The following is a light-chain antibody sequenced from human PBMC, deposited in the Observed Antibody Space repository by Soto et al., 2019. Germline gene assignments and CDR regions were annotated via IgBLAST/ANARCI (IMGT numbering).Light chain of an antibody. CDR2: EFS. CDR1: SSDVGGYNH. J-gene: IGLJ1*01. CDR3: SSYTSSFRRV. V-gene: IGLV2-14*01. Sequence: QSALTQPASVSGSPGQSITISCRGISSDVGGYNHVSWYQQYPGKAPKLIIYEFSDRPSGVSNRFSGSKSGNTASLTISGLQAEDEADYYCSSYTSSFRRVFGTGTKLTVL.